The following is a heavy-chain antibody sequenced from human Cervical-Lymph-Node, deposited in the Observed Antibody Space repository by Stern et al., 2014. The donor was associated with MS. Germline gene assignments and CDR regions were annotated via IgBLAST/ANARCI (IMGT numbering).Heavy chain of an antibody. V-gene: IGHV5-51*01. CDR2: IYPGDSDT. Sequence: VQLVQSGAEVKKPGESLKISCKGSGYSFTSYWIGWVRQMPGKGLEWMGVIYPGDSDTRYSPSFQGQVTISADNSINTAYLQWSSRKASDTAMYYCARLPGGYGAPLDYWGQGTLVTVSS. D-gene: IGHD4-17*01. J-gene: IGHJ4*02. CDR1: GYSFTSYW. CDR3: ARLPGGYGAPLDY.